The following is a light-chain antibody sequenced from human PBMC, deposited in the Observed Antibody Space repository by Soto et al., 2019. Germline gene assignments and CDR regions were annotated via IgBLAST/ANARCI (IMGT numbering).Light chain of an antibody. CDR1: QTVGNNF. J-gene: IGKJ1*01. Sequence: EILLTQSPGTLSLSPGDGATLSCRASQTVGNNFLAWYQQRPGQAPRLLIHGASSRATGIPDRFSGSGAGTEFTLTIDRLEPEDFAVYYCQQYGILPRTFGQGTNVDIK. CDR3: QQYGILPRT. V-gene: IGKV3-20*01. CDR2: GAS.